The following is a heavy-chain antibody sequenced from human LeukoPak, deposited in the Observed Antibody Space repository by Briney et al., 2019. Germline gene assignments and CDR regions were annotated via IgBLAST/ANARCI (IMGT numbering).Heavy chain of an antibody. Sequence: SETLSLTCTVSGGSISSSSYYWGWIRQPPGKGLECIGNIYYSGNTNYNPSLKSRVSISVDTSKNQFSLNLTSVTAADTAVYYCARDSVGATTLDYWSQGTLVTVSS. J-gene: IGHJ4*02. D-gene: IGHD1-26*01. CDR3: ARDSVGATTLDY. V-gene: IGHV4-39*07. CDR1: GGSISSSSYY. CDR2: IYYSGNT.